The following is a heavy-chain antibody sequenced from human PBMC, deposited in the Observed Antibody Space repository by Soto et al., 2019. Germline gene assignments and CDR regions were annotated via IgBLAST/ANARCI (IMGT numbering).Heavy chain of an antibody. D-gene: IGHD5-12*01. Sequence: QVQLVESGGGVVQPGTSLRLSCAVSGFTFRSYATHWVRQAPGGGLEWVALISYDGNNNYYADSVKGRFTISRDTFKNTLFLLMNSLSREDTAMYYCARGIGDGYNLDYWGQGTLVTVSS. CDR1: GFTFRSYA. CDR3: ARGIGDGYNLDY. J-gene: IGHJ4*02. CDR2: ISYDGNNN. V-gene: IGHV3-30-3*01.